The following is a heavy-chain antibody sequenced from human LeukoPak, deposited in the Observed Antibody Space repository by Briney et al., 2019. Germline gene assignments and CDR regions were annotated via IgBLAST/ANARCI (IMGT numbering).Heavy chain of an antibody. Sequence: SETLSLTCSVSGNSISSGHYWGWTRQPPGKGLEWIGSIYYSGSTYYNPSLKSRVTISVDTSKNQFSLKLSSVTAADTAVYYCARGDEVRYMDVWGKGTTVTVSS. CDR2: IYYSGST. V-gene: IGHV4-38-2*02. D-gene: IGHD3-10*01. CDR1: GNSISSGHY. CDR3: ARGDEVRYMDV. J-gene: IGHJ6*03.